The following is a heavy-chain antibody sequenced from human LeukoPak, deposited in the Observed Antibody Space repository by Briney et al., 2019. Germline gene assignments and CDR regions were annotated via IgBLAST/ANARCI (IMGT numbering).Heavy chain of an antibody. D-gene: IGHD5-18*01. Sequence: GGSLRLSCAASGFTFSSYGMHWARQAPGKGLEWVAVIWYDGSNKYYADSVKGRFTISRDNSKNTLYLQMNSLRAEDMAVYYCAREGSTAMVTRPKYYFDYWGQGTLVTVSS. V-gene: IGHV3-33*08. CDR1: GFTFSSYG. CDR3: AREGSTAMVTRPKYYFDY. CDR2: IWYDGSNK. J-gene: IGHJ4*02.